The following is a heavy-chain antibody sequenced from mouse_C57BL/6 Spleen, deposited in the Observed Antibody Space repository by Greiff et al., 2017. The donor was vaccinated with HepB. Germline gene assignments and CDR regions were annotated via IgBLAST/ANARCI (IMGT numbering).Heavy chain of an antibody. Sequence: EVQLQQSGPELVKPGASVKISCKASGYTFTDYYMNWVKQSHGKSLEWIGDINPNNGGTSYNQKFKGKATLTVDKSSSTAYMELRSLTSEDSAVYYCARRDYYGSSPWYFDYWGQGTTLTVSS. CDR2: INPNNGGT. D-gene: IGHD1-1*01. CDR1: GYTFTDYY. V-gene: IGHV1-26*01. CDR3: ARRDYYGSSPWYFDY. J-gene: IGHJ2*01.